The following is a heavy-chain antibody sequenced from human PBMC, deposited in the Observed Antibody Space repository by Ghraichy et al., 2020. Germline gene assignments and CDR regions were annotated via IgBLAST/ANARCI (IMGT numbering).Heavy chain of an antibody. D-gene: IGHD3-3*01. CDR3: LRDFAHSWDY. Sequence: GSLRLSCAASGFIFSRYWMAWVRQAPGKGPEWVANIKEDGSKEYYVDSVEGRITISRDNARNSLYLQMNSLRAEDTVVYYCLRDFAHSWDYWGQGTLVIVSS. CDR2: IKEDGSKE. CDR1: GFIFSRYW. J-gene: IGHJ4*02. V-gene: IGHV3-7*01.